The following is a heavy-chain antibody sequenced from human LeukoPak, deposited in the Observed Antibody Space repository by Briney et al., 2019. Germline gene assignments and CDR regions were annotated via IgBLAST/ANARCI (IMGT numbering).Heavy chain of an antibody. CDR1: GFTFSTSG. CDR2: ITGSGGST. V-gene: IGHV3-23*01. Sequence: GGSLRLSCAASGFTFSTSGMSWVRQAPGKGLEWVSTITGSGGSTYYADSVKGRFTISRDNSKNTLYLQMNSLRAEDTAVYYCAKALPPYCSGGSCYRNRDYYYYYMDVWGKGTTVTVSS. J-gene: IGHJ6*03. D-gene: IGHD2-15*01. CDR3: AKALPPYCSGGSCYRNRDYYYYYMDV.